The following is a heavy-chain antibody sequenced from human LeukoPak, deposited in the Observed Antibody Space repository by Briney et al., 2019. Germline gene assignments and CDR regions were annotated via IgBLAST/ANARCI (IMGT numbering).Heavy chain of an antibody. CDR2: IVVGSGNT. CDR3: AAGGYDILTGYYEFDP. CDR1: GFTFTSSA. J-gene: IGHJ5*02. V-gene: IGHV1-58*01. Sequence: TSVKVSCKASGFTFTSSAVQWVRQARGQRLEWIGWIVVGSGNTNYAQKFQERVTITRYMSTSTAYMELSSLRSEDTAVYYCAAGGYDILTGYYEFDPWGQGTLVTVSS. D-gene: IGHD3-9*01.